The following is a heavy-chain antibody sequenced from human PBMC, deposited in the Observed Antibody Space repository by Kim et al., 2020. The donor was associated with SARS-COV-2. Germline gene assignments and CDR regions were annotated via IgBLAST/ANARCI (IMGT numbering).Heavy chain of an antibody. J-gene: IGHJ5*02. D-gene: IGHD6-6*01. CDR1: GGSISSGGYY. CDR2: IYYSGST. CDR3: ARKGLEYSSSSGWFDP. V-gene: IGHV4-31*03. Sequence: SETLSLTCTVSGGSISSGGYYWSWIRQHPGKGLEWIGYIYYSGSTYYNPSLKSRVTISEDTSKNQFSLKLSSVTAADTAVYYCARKGLEYSSSSGWFDPWGQGTLVTVSS.